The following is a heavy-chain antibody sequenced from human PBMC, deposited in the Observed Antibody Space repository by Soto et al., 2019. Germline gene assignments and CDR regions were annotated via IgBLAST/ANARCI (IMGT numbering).Heavy chain of an antibody. Sequence: EVQLVESGGGLVKPGGSLRLSCAASGFTYSNAWMRWVRQASGKGLEWVGRIKSKTDGGTTEYAATVKGRFTISRDDSNNALYLQMSSLNTEDTAVYYCTAGPTTVSYYYYGMDVWGQVTTVTVSS. J-gene: IGHJ6*02. V-gene: IGHV3-15*01. CDR1: GFTYSNAW. D-gene: IGHD4-17*01. CDR2: IKSKTDGGTT. CDR3: TAGPTTVSYYYYGMDV.